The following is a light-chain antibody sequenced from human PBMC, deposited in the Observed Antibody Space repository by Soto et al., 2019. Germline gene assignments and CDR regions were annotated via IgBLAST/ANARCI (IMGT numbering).Light chain of an antibody. CDR2: EGS. CDR1: SNDVGFYDL. Sequence: GASNDVGFYDLVSWYLQHPGQAPKLLIYEGSKRPAGVSNRFSGSKSGNTASLTISGLQAEDEADYYCSAYAGSNTLFVFGTGTKVTVL. J-gene: IGLJ1*01. CDR3: SAYAGSNTLFV. V-gene: IGLV2-23*01.